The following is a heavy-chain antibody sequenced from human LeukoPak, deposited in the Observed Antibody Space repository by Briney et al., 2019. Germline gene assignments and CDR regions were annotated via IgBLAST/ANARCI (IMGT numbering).Heavy chain of an antibody. CDR1: GGSFSGYY. V-gene: IGHV4-34*01. J-gene: IGHJ1*01. D-gene: IGHD2-15*01. CDR2: INHSGST. Sequence: WETLSLTGAVYGGSFSGYYWSWIRQPPGKGLEWIGEINHSGSTNYNPSLKSRVTISVDTSKNQFSLKLSSVTAADTAVYYCAGKLGYCSGGSCYPAHWGQSTLVTVSS. CDR3: AGKLGYCSGGSCYPAH.